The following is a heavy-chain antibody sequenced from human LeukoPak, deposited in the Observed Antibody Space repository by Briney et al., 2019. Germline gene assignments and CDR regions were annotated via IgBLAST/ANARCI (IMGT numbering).Heavy chain of an antibody. Sequence: KASQTLSLTCTVSAGSLSNHYWNWIRHPAGTGLEYIGRIFHTGSTNYNPSLKSRVTMSVDTSSNQFSLNLTSVTAADTAVYYCARGPLGGESFDIWGQGTMVTVSS. CDR1: AGSLSNHY. CDR3: ARGPLGGESFDI. J-gene: IGHJ3*02. CDR2: IFHTGST. V-gene: IGHV4-4*07. D-gene: IGHD3-16*01.